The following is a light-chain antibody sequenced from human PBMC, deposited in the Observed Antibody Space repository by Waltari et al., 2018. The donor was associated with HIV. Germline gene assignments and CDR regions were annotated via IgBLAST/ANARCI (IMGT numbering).Light chain of an antibody. CDR2: DVS. J-gene: IGLJ1*01. CDR1: SSDVGGYNS. V-gene: IGLV2-14*03. Sequence: QSALTQPASVSGSPGQSITISCTGTSSDVGGYNSVAWYQQHPGKAPKLIIYDVSNRPSGVPCRVSGAKSGNTASLTISELQDEDEADYYCKSKTSSSTPCVFGTGTKVTVL. CDR3: KSKTSSSTPCV.